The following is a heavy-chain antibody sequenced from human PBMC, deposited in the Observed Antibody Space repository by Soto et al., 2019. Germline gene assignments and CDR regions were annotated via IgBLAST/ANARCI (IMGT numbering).Heavy chain of an antibody. CDR3: ATYLAGFPAY. V-gene: IGHV1-18*01. CDR2: ISAHNGNR. Sequence: QVQLVQSGVEVKKPGASVKVSCKASGYIFTSYGISWVRQAPGQGLERMGWISAHNGNRKYAQKLQGRVTMSTDTSTSTGYMALRSLRSDDKAVYYRATYLAGFPAYWVQGSTGTVSS. J-gene: IGHJ1*01. D-gene: IGHD6-13*01. CDR1: GYIFTSYG.